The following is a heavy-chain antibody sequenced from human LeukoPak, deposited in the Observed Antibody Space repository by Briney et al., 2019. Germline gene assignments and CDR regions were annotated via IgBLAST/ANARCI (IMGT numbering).Heavy chain of an antibody. Sequence: GGSLRLSCAASGFTFSSYGMHWVRQAPGKGLEWVAGIRYDGSSEYYADSVKGRFTISRDNSKNTLYLQMNSLRAEDTAVYYCARRTYSSGWYLDAFDIWGQGTMVTVSS. CDR2: IRYDGSSE. D-gene: IGHD6-19*01. J-gene: IGHJ3*02. CDR3: ARRTYSSGWYLDAFDI. CDR1: GFTFSSYG. V-gene: IGHV3-33*01.